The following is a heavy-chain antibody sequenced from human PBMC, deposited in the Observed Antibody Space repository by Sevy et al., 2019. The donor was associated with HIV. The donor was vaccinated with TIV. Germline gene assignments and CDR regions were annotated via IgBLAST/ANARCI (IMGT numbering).Heavy chain of an antibody. V-gene: IGHV3-30*18. CDR3: AKMQGGSYNYYGMDV. CDR1: GFIFSTYG. Sequence: GGSLRLSCAASGFIFSTYGIHWVRQAPGMGLEWVAVISFDGSDKYYADSVRGRFTISRDNSKNTLYLQMNSLRVEDTAIYYCAKMQGGSYNYYGMDVWGQGTTVTVSS. CDR2: ISFDGSDK. J-gene: IGHJ6*02. D-gene: IGHD1-26*01.